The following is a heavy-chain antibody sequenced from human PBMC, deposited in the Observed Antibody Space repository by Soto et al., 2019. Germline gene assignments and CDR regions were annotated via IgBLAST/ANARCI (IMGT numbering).Heavy chain of an antibody. Sequence: GESLKISCKASGYTFSTYWIGWVRQMPGRGLEWMGFIYPGDSDTSYSPSFQGQVTISADKSTSTVYLQWSSLKASDTAMYYCARQKLWMATINNDAFDIWGQGTMVTVSS. V-gene: IGHV5-51*01. CDR2: IYPGDSDT. J-gene: IGHJ3*02. CDR1: GYTFSTYW. D-gene: IGHD2-21*01. CDR3: ARQKLWMATINNDAFDI.